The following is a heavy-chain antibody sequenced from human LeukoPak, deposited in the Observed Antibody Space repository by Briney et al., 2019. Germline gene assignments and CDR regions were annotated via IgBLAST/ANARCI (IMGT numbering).Heavy chain of an antibody. D-gene: IGHD5-18*01. CDR1: GFTFSTYW. CDR2: INHSGST. J-gene: IGHJ4*02. Sequence: GSLRLSCAASGFTFSTYWMSWIRQPPGKGLEWIGEINHSGSTNYNPSLKSRVTISVDTSKNQFSLKLSSVTAADTAVYYCARARGYSYGYTRGGGPFDYWGQGTLVTVSS. CDR3: ARARGYSYGYTRGGGPFDY. V-gene: IGHV4-34*01.